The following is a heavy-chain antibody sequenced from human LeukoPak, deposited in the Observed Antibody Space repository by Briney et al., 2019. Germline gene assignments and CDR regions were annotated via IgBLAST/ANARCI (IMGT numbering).Heavy chain of an antibody. CDR3: ARETAELGRSFDY. V-gene: IGHV4-4*07. CDR2: IHTSGST. J-gene: IGHJ4*02. CDR1: GNSISSYY. Sequence: SETLSLTCTVSGNSISSYYWSWIRQPAGKGLEWIGRIHTSGSTNHNPSLTSRVTMSVDTSKNQFSLKLTSVTAADTAVYYCARETAELGRSFDYWGQGAQVTVSS. D-gene: IGHD6-6*01.